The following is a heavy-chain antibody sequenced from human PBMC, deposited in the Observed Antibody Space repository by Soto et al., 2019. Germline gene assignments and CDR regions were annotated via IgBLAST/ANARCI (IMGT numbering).Heavy chain of an antibody. J-gene: IGHJ4*02. V-gene: IGHV3-30-3*01. CDR2: ISYDGSKT. D-gene: IGHD1-26*01. CDR1: GFTFSGYA. CDR3: ATENKNWELLY. Sequence: QVQLVESGGGVVQPGRSLRLSCAASGFTFSGYAMHWVRQAPGKGLEWVAVISYDGSKTYHADSVKGRFTISRDNSMNTLYLQMNSLRAEDTAVYYCATENKNWELLYWGQGTLVTVSS.